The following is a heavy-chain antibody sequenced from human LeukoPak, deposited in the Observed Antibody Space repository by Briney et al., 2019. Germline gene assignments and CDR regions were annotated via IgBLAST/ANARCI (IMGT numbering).Heavy chain of an antibody. J-gene: IGHJ4*02. D-gene: IGHD5-12*01. CDR1: GFTFSSYA. CDR3: AKYRQWLLRDPLFDY. V-gene: IGHV3-23*01. CDR2: ISASGDST. Sequence: SGGSLRLSCAASGFTFSSYAMSWVRQAPGKGLEWVSAISASGDSTYYADSVKGRFTISRDNSKNSLYLQMNSLRGEDTAVYYCAKYRQWLLRDPLFDYWGQGTLVTVSS.